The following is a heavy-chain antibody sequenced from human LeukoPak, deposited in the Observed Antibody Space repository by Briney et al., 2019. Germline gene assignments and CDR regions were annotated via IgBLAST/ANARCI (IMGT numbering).Heavy chain of an antibody. CDR2: MNPKNGNS. CDR3: ARGEDSSGYYSLAVAFDI. D-gene: IGHD3-22*01. V-gene: IGHV1-8*01. Sequence: ASVKVSCKASGYTFTSYDINWVRQATGQGLEWMGWMNPKNGNSGYAQKFQGRVTMTRNTSISTAYMELSSLRSEDTAVYYCARGEDSSGYYSLAVAFDIWGQGTMVTVSS. CDR1: GYTFTSYD. J-gene: IGHJ3*02.